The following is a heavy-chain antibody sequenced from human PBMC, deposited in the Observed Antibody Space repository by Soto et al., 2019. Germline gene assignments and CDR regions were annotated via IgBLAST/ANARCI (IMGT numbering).Heavy chain of an antibody. V-gene: IGHV4-4*07. D-gene: IGHD1-26*01. CDR3: ARYSPSSGRSFDL. CDR2: IFHTGAT. CDR1: GVSITRNY. Sequence: QVHLKESGPGLVKPSETLSLTCNVSGVSITRNYWKCVRQPAGKRREWIGRIFHTGATNVNSSLRSRVIMSIDTSKNQFSLNLRPVTAADTAVYYCARYSPSSGRSFDLWGQGILVTVSS. J-gene: IGHJ4*02.